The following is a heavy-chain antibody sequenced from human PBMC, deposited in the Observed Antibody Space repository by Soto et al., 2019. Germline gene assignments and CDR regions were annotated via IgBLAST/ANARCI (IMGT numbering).Heavy chain of an antibody. J-gene: IGHJ4*02. CDR3: ASLSYYDSYSGFDY. Sequence: GESLKISCNGSAYIFTNYWIGWVRQMPGEGLEWMGIIYPGDSDTKYSPSFQGQVTISADKSITTAYLRWSSLEASDTAMYYCASLSYYDSYSGFDYWGQGTLVTVSS. CDR1: AYIFTNYW. V-gene: IGHV5-51*01. CDR2: IYPGDSDT. D-gene: IGHD3-22*01.